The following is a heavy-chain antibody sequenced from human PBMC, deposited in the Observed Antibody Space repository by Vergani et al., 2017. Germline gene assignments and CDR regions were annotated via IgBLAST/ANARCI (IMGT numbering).Heavy chain of an antibody. D-gene: IGHD3-22*01. V-gene: IGHV4-31*03. Sequence: QVQLQESGPGLVKPSQTLSLTCSVSGDPISSGVYYWNWIRQHPGKGLEWIGYIYSTGRTHHNPSLRRRINMSVDTSKNQFSLKLNSVTAADTAMYYCARMGGYDEGDAFRIGYFDSWGPGILVTVSS. J-gene: IGHJ4*02. CDR3: ARMGGYDEGDAFRIGYFDS. CDR2: IYSTGRT. CDR1: GDPISSGVYY.